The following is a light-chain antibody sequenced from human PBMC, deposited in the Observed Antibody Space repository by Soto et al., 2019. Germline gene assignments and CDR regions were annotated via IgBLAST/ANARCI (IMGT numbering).Light chain of an antibody. CDR2: AAS. CDR1: QSVSVNS. J-gene: IGKJ3*01. V-gene: IGKV3-20*01. CDR3: QQYGGSPFT. Sequence: EIVLTQSPATLSLSPGERATLSCRASQSVSVNSLAWYQQKGGQAPRLLIYAASTRATGVPDRFSGSGSGTDFALTISSLETDDSAVYYCQQYGGSPFTFGPGTKVDIK.